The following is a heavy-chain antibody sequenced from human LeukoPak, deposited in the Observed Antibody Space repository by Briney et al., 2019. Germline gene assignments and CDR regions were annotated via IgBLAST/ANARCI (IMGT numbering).Heavy chain of an antibody. Sequence: SETLSLTCSVSGASMSSHYWSWIRQPAGSWIRQPAEKGLEWIGRITFTGSTNYNPSLKSRVTISGDTSKNQFSLKMSYVTAADTAVYYCARYKYYDDSGGYVDVFDIWGQGTMVTVSS. J-gene: IGHJ3*02. CDR3: ARYKYYDDSGGYVDVFDI. V-gene: IGHV4-4*07. D-gene: IGHD3-22*01. CDR1: GASMSSHY. CDR2: ITFTGST.